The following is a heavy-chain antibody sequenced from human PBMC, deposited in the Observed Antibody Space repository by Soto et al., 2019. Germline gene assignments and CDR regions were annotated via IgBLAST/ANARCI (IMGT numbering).Heavy chain of an antibody. D-gene: IGHD6-13*01. Sequence: SETLSLTCTVSGGSISSYYWSWIRQPPGKGLEWIGYIYYSGSTNYNPSLKSRVTISVDTSKNQFSLKLSSVTAADTAVYYCARGYSSSWYSSYYYGMDVWGQGTTVTVSS. V-gene: IGHV4-59*12. CDR3: ARGYSSSWYSSYYYGMDV. CDR1: GGSISSYY. CDR2: IYYSGST. J-gene: IGHJ6*02.